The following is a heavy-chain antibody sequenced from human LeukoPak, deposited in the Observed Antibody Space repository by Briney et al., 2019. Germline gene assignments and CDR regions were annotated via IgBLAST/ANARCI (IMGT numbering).Heavy chain of an antibody. V-gene: IGHV3-30*04. D-gene: IGHD5-18*01. CDR3: ARDRYRYNYGGSFDY. J-gene: IGHJ4*02. Sequence: SGGSLRLSCAASGFTFSSYTTHWVRQAPGKGLEWVAVISYDGNNKYYADSVKGRFTISRDNSKNTLYLQMNSLRAEDTAVYYCARDRYRYNYGGSFDYWGQGTLVTVSS. CDR1: GFTFSSYT. CDR2: ISYDGNNK.